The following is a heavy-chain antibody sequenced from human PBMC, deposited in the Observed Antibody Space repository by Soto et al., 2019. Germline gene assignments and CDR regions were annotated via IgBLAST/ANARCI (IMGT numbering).Heavy chain of an antibody. CDR3: ARADDFWSGKGLGY. J-gene: IGHJ4*02. Sequence: PSETLSLTCTVSGGSVSSGSYYWSWIRQPPGKGLEWIGYIYYSGSTNYNPSLKSRVTISVDTSKNQFSLKLSSVTAADTAVYYCARADDFWSGKGLGYWGQGPLVTVSS. V-gene: IGHV4-61*01. D-gene: IGHD3-3*01. CDR2: IYYSGST. CDR1: GGSVSSGSYY.